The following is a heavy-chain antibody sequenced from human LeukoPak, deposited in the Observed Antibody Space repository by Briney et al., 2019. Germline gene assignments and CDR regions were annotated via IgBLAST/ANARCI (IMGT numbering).Heavy chain of an antibody. V-gene: IGHV3-11*05. J-gene: IGHJ4*02. CDR1: GFTFSAYY. CDR2: IGFSSNGYSSDHL. CDR3: AREDFFTPHS. Sequence: PGGSLRLSCAASGFTFSAYYMTWIRQSPGKGLEWVSSIGFSSNGYSSDHLKYADSVKGRFTISRDDAKNSLFLQMDGLRAEDTAVYFCAREDFFTPHSWGQGALVTVSS.